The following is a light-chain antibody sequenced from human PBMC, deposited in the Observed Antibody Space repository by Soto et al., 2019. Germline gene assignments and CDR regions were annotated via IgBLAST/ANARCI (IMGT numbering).Light chain of an antibody. CDR2: GAS. Sequence: DIQMTQSPSSLSASVGARVSITCQASQDTRTSLSWFQQKPGRAPKLLIYGASNLETGVPSRFRGSGSGTDFTFTISSLQPEDIATYYCQHYDNLPPFTFGPGTKVDIK. J-gene: IGKJ3*01. V-gene: IGKV1-33*01. CDR3: QHYDNLPPFT. CDR1: QDTRTS.